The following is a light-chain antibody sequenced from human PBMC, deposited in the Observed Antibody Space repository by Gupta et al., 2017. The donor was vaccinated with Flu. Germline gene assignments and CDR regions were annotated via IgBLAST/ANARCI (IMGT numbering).Light chain of an antibody. V-gene: IGKV1-33*01. CDR3: HQYDDLPPT. CDR1: QGVKNY. J-gene: IGKJ2*01. CDR2: DAS. Sequence: TQMTQSPSSLSASVGDRVTITCQASQGVKNYLNWYQQKPGKPPKLLIYDASNLEAGVSSRFSGSGSGTHFSVTISRLQPEDAATYFCHQYDDLPPTFGQGTKLQIK.